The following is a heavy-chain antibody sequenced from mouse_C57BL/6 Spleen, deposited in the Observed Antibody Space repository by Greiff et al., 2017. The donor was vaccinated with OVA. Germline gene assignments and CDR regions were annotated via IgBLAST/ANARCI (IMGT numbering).Heavy chain of an antibody. CDR2: IDPSDSYT. V-gene: IGHV1-69*01. CDR3: ARRLYHGSRYFDY. CDR1: GYTFTSYW. D-gene: IGHD1-1*01. J-gene: IGHJ2*01. Sequence: VQLQQPGAELVMPGASVKLSCKASGYTFTSYWMHWVKQRPGQGLEWIGEIDPSDSYTNYNQKFKGKSTLTVDKSSSTAYMQLSSLTSEDSAVYYCARRLYHGSRYFDYWGQGTTLTVSS.